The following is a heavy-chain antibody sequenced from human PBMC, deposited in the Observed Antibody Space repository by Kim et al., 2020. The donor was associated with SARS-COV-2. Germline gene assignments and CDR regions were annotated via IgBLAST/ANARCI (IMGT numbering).Heavy chain of an antibody. D-gene: IGHD2-2*01. CDR1: GFTFSSYS. J-gene: IGHJ4*02. CDR2: ISSSSSTI. V-gene: IGHV3-48*02. CDR3: ASIQAVVVPAANGVGMDY. Sequence: GGSLRLSCAASGFTFSSYSMNWVRQAPGKGLEWVSYISSSSSTIYYADSVKGRFTISRDNAKNSLYLQMNSLRDEDTAVYYCASIQAVVVPAANGVGMDYWGQGTLVTVSS.